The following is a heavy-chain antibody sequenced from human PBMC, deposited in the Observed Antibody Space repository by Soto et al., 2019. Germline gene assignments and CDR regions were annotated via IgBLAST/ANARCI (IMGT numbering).Heavy chain of an antibody. CDR1: GFTFGDYA. J-gene: IGHJ6*02. CDR3: AVVTWYYYYGMDV. CDR2: IRSKAYGGTT. V-gene: IGHV3-49*03. Sequence: PGGSLRLSCTASGFTFGDYAMSWFRQAPGKGLEWVGFIRSKAYGGTTEYAASVKGRFTISRDDSKSIAYLQMNSLKTEDTAVYYCAVVTWYYYYGMDVWGQGTTVTVSS. D-gene: IGHD2-21*02.